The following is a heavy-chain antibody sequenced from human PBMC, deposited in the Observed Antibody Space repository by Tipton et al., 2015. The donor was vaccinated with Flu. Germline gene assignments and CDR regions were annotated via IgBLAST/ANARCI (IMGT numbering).Heavy chain of an antibody. D-gene: IGHD6-19*01. CDR3: ARRWGYSSGYRRYFDY. V-gene: IGHV4-39*01. J-gene: IGHJ4*02. CDR2: IYYSGST. CDR1: GGSISSSSYY. Sequence: TLSLTCTVSGGSISSSSYYWGWIRQPPGKGLEWIGSIYYSGSTYYNPSLKSRVTISVDTSKNQFPLKLSSVTAADTAVYYCARRWGYSSGYRRYFDYWGQGTLVTVSS.